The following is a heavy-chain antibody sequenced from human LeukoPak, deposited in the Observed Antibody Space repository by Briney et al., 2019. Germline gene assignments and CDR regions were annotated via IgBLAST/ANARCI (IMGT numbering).Heavy chain of an antibody. CDR1: GFTFSSSA. V-gene: IGHV3-23*01. CDR2: ISGSGDST. Sequence: GGSLRLSCAASGFTFSSSAMTWVRQAPGKGLEWVSVISGSGDSTFYADSVKGRFTISRDSSKNTVYLQMNSLRAGDTAIYYCAKGMSGSCYSGLHCWGRGTLVTVSS. J-gene: IGHJ4*02. CDR3: AKGMSGSCYSGLHC. D-gene: IGHD2-15*01.